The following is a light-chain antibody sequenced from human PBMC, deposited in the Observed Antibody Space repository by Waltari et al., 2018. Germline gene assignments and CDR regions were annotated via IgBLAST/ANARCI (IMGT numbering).Light chain of an antibody. J-gene: IGKJ3*01. CDR3: QHDDSSPPHIT. Sequence: EIVLTQSPGTLSLSPGERATLSCRASQSLSSIYLAWYQQKPGQAPRLLIYGASSRATGIPDRFSGSGSGTDFTRTISRLEPEDFAVYYCQHDDSSPPHITFGPGTKVDIK. CDR2: GAS. CDR1: QSLSSIY. V-gene: IGKV3-20*01.